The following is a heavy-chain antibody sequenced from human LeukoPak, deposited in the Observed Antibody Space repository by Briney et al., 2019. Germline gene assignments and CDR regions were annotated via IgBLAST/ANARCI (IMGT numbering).Heavy chain of an antibody. J-gene: IGHJ4*02. CDR2: IKGEGIST. V-gene: IGHV3-74*01. CDR3: AKDHYWSIDY. Sequence: GGSLRLSCAASGFDFSSNWMHWVRHAPGQGLVWVSRIKGEGISTNYADSVKGRFTISRDTAKNTLYLQMNSLRAEDTGVYYCAKDHYWSIDYWGRGTLVTVSS. CDR1: GFDFSSNW. D-gene: IGHD3-3*01.